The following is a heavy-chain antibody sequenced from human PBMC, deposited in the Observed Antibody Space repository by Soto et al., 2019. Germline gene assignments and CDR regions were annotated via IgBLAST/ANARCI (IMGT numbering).Heavy chain of an antibody. V-gene: IGHV4-34*01. CDR2: INHSGST. D-gene: IGHD6-19*01. CDR1: GGSFSGYY. Sequence: QVQLQQWGAGLLKPSETLSLTCAVYGGSFSGYYWSWIRQPPGKGLEWIGEINHSGSTNYNPSLKSRVTISVDTSKNQFSLKLSSVTAADTAVYYCARGLRVAVAGDFDYWGQGTLVTVSS. CDR3: ARGLRVAVAGDFDY. J-gene: IGHJ4*02.